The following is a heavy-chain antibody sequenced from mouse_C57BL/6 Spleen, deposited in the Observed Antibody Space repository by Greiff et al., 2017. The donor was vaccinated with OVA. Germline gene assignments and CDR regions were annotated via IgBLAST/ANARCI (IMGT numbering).Heavy chain of an antibody. CDR1: GYTFTSYW. Sequence: QVQLQQPGAELVRPGTSVKLSCKASGYTFTSYWMHWVKQRPGQGLEWIGVIDPSDSYTNYNQKFKGKATLTVDTSSSTAYMQLSSLTSEDSAVYYCARQLRPPCDYWGQGTTLTVSS. CDR3: ARQLRPPCDY. J-gene: IGHJ2*01. D-gene: IGHD3-2*02. CDR2: IDPSDSYT. V-gene: IGHV1-59*01.